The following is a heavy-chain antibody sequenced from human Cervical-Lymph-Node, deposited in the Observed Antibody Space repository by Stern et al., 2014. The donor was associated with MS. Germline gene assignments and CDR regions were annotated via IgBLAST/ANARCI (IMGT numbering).Heavy chain of an antibody. D-gene: IGHD1-1*01. CDR3: ARVATGNWEFDY. J-gene: IGHJ4*02. CDR2: ISRSSSYI. Sequence: EVQLEESGGGLVKPGGSLRLSCAASGFTFSSYSMNWVRQAPGKGLEWVSSISRSSSYIDYADSVKGRFTISRDNAKNSLYLQMNSLRAEDTAVYYCARVATGNWEFDYWGQGTLVTVSS. CDR1: GFTFSSYS. V-gene: IGHV3-21*01.